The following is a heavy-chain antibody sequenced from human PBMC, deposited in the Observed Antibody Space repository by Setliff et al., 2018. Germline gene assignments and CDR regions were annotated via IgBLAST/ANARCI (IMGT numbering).Heavy chain of an antibody. V-gene: IGHV1-18*01. D-gene: IGHD3-16*01. Sequence: ASVKVSCKASGYIFSTYGITWVRQAPGQGLEWMGWISGYNGNTNYAQKVQGRVTMTTDASTSTAYMELRSLRSDDTAMYYCARREITFGRPRNWFDPWGQGTLVTVSS. CDR2: ISGYNGNT. CDR1: GYIFSTYG. J-gene: IGHJ5*02. CDR3: ARREITFGRPRNWFDP.